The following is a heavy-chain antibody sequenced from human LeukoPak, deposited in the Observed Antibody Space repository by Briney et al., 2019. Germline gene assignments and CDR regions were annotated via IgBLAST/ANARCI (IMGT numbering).Heavy chain of an antibody. CDR3: AKDIVRIAAAGTGAFDI. J-gene: IGHJ3*02. Sequence: GGSLRLYCAASGFTFDDYAMHWVRQAPGKGLEWVSGISWNSGSIGYADSVKGRFTSSRDNAKNSLYLQMNSLRAEDTALYYCAKDIVRIAAAGTGAFDIWGQGTMVTVSS. CDR2: ISWNSGSI. CDR1: GFTFDDYA. V-gene: IGHV3-9*01. D-gene: IGHD6-13*01.